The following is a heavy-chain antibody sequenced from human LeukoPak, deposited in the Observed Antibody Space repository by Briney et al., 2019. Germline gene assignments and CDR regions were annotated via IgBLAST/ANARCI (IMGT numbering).Heavy chain of an antibody. CDR1: GGSISSGGYY. Sequence: SQTLSLTCTVSGGSISSGGYYWSWIRQHPGKGLEWIGYIYYSGSTYYNPSLKSRVTISVDTSKNQFSLKLSPVTAADTAVYYCARESLRVPGYGGNSQDAFDIWGQGTMVTVSS. J-gene: IGHJ3*02. D-gene: IGHD4-23*01. CDR2: IYYSGST. CDR3: ARESLRVPGYGGNSQDAFDI. V-gene: IGHV4-31*03.